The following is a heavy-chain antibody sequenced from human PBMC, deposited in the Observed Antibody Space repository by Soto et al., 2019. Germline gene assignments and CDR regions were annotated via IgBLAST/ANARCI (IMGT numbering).Heavy chain of an antibody. J-gene: IGHJ4*02. V-gene: IGHV3-48*03. CDR3: ARGIRRYYDFWSGYTHYFDY. Sequence: GGSLRLSCAASGFTFSSYEMNWARQAPGKGLEWVSYISSSGSTIYYADSVKGRFTISRDNAKNSLYLQMNSLRAEDTAVYYCARGIRRYYDFWSGYTHYFDYWGQGTLVTVSS. D-gene: IGHD3-3*01. CDR2: ISSSGSTI. CDR1: GFTFSSYE.